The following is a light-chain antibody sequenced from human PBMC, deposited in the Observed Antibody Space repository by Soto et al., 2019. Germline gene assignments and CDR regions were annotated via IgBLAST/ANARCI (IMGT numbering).Light chain of an antibody. J-gene: IGKJ2*01. V-gene: IGKV1-5*01. CDR3: QQYYGYPYT. Sequence: DIQMTQSPSTLSASVGDRITITCRASQNINTWLAWYQQKPGRAPKVLIYDASSLESGVPSRISGSGSGTEFILTISSLQLDYFATYYCQQYYGYPYTFGQGTKLEIK. CDR1: QNINTW. CDR2: DAS.